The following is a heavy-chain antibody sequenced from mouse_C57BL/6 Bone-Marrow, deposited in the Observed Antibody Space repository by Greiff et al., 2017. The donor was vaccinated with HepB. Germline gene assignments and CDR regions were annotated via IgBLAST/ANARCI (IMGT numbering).Heavy chain of an antibody. CDR1: GFTFSDYG. V-gene: IGHV5-15*01. Sequence: EVQRVESGGGLVQPGGSLKLSCAASGFTFSDYGMAWVRQAPRKGPEWVAFISNLAYSIYYADTVTGRFTISRENAKNTLYLEMSSLRSEDTAMYYCARYYDYDAVYAMDYWGQGTSVTVSS. CDR2: ISNLAYSI. D-gene: IGHD2-4*01. CDR3: ARYYDYDAVYAMDY. J-gene: IGHJ4*01.